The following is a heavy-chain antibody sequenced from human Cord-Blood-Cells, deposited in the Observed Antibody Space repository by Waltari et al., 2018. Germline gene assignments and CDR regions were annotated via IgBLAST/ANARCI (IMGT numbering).Heavy chain of an antibody. Sequence: QVQLQQWGAGLLKPSETLSLTCAVYGGSFSGYYWSWIRQPPGKGLEWIGEINHSGSTNYNPSLKSRVTISVDTSKNQFSLKLSSVTAADTAVYYCAGGGRYCSSTSCQNNWFDPWGQGTLVTVSS. CDR2: INHSGST. D-gene: IGHD2-2*01. J-gene: IGHJ5*02. V-gene: IGHV4-34*01. CDR3: AGGGRYCSSTSCQNNWFDP. CDR1: GGSFSGYY.